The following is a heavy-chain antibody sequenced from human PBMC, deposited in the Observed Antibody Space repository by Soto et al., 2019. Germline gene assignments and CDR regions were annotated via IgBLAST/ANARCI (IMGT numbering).Heavy chain of an antibody. V-gene: IGHV4-34*01. CDR2: INYRGNT. CDR1: SGYVSNYL. CDR3: ARDSPLWFGELLDY. D-gene: IGHD3-10*01. J-gene: IGHJ4*02. Sequence: SETLSVTCAVYSGYVSNYLWSWIRQPPGKGLEWIGEINYRGNTNYDPSLKSRVTISVDTSKNQFSLKLTSVTAADTAVYYCARDSPLWFGELLDYRGQGTLVTVSS.